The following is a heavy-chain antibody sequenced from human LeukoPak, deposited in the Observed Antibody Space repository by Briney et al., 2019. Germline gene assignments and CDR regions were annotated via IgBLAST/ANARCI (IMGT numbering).Heavy chain of an antibody. Sequence: PGGSLRLSCAASGFTFSSYAMCWVRQAPGKGLEWVSAISGSGGSTYYADSVKGRFTISRDNSKNTLYLQMNSLRAEDTAVYYCAKGYSYGYDAFDIWGQGTMVTVSS. V-gene: IGHV3-23*01. CDR2: ISGSGGST. J-gene: IGHJ3*02. D-gene: IGHD5-18*01. CDR3: AKGYSYGYDAFDI. CDR1: GFTFSSYA.